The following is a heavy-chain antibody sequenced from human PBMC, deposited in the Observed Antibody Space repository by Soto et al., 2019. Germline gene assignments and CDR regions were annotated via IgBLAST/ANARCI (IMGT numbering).Heavy chain of an antibody. D-gene: IGHD6-13*01. CDR3: ARTIAAAGGRRYFDL. V-gene: IGHV3-11*05. CDR1: GFTFSDYY. J-gene: IGHJ2*01. Sequence: QVKLVESGGGLVKPGGSLRLSCAASGFTFSDYYMSWIRQAPGKGLEWVSYISSSSSYTNYADSVKGRFTISRDNAKNSLYLQMNRLRAEDTAVYYCARTIAAAGGRRYFDLWGRGTLVTVSS. CDR2: ISSSSSYT.